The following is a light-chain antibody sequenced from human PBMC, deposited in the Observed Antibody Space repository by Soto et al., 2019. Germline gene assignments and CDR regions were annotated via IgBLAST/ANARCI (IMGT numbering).Light chain of an antibody. CDR3: CSYADNYSYV. V-gene: IGLV2-11*01. J-gene: IGLJ1*01. Sequence: LTQPRSVSACPGPSVTISCTRTSSDVGAYNYVSWYQQHPGKAPKLMTYDVSKRPSGVPDRFSGSKSGNTASLTISGLQAEDEADYYCCSYADNYSYVFGTGTKVTVL. CDR2: DVS. CDR1: SSDVGAYNY.